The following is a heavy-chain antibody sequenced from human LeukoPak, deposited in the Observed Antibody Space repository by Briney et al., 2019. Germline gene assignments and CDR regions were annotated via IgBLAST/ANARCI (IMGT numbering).Heavy chain of an antibody. CDR3: ARLGGVGATYYYYYGMDV. V-gene: IGHV5-51*01. CDR1: GYSFTSYW. CDR2: IYPGDSDT. J-gene: IGHJ6*02. Sequence: PGESLKISCKGSGYSFTSYWIGWVRQMPGKGLEWMGTIYPGDSDTRYSPSFQGQVTISADKSISTAYLQWSSLKASDTAMYYCARLGGVGATYYYYYGMDVWGQGTTVTVSS. D-gene: IGHD1-26*01.